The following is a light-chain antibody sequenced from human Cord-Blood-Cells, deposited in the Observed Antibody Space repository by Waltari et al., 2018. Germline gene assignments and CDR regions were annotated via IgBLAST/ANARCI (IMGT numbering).Light chain of an antibody. CDR1: QSVLSSY. Sequence: DIVMTQSPDSLAASLGERATINCKSSQSVLSSYLAWYQQKPGQAPRLLIYDASNRATGIPARFSGSGSMTDITLTISRVAREDFAFYYCQQRSNWLTFGGGTKVEIK. J-gene: IGKJ4*01. CDR2: DAS. V-gene: IGKV3-11*01. CDR3: QQRSNWLT.